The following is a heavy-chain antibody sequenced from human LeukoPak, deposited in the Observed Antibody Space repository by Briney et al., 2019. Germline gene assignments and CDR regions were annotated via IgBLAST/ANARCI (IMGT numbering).Heavy chain of an antibody. CDR2: IYYSGST. CDR3: ARLPSSSTFDY. CDR1: GGSVSSSSYY. D-gene: IGHD6-6*01. J-gene: IGHJ4*02. V-gene: IGHV4-39*01. Sequence: PSETLSLTCTVSGGSVSSSSYYWGWIRQPPGKGLEWIGSIYYSGSTYYNPSLKSRVNISVDTSKNQFSLKLTSVTAADTAMYYCARLPSSSTFDYWGQGTLVTVSS.